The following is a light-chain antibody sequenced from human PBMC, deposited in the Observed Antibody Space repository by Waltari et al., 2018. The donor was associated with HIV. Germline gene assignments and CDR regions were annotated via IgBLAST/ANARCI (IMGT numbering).Light chain of an antibody. Sequence: SYELTQAPSVSVSPGQTARITCSGAALPKEYAYWYQQKSGQAPVLVIYEDTKRPSGIPERFSGSSSGTMATLTISGAQVEDEADYYCYSTNIRGNHRLFGGGTKLTVL. J-gene: IGLJ2*01. V-gene: IGLV3-10*01. CDR2: EDT. CDR1: ALPKEY. CDR3: YSTNIRGNHRL.